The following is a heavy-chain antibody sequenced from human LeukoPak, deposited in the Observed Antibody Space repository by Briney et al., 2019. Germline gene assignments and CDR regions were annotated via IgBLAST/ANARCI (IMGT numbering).Heavy chain of an antibody. CDR2: MSGRGDTT. Sequence: GGSLRLSCAASGFTFGTHAMTWVRQAPGKGLGWVSGMSGRGDTTYYADSVKGRFTISRDNSKNTLSLQMNSLRAEDTAVYYCAKLAGIRGWYVYYFDYWGQGTLVTVS. D-gene: IGHD6-19*01. V-gene: IGHV3-23*01. J-gene: IGHJ4*02. CDR1: GFTFGTHA. CDR3: AKLAGIRGWYVYYFDY.